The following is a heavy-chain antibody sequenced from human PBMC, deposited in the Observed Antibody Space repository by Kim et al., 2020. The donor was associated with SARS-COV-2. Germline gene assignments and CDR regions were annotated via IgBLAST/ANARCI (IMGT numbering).Heavy chain of an antibody. J-gene: IGHJ4*02. Sequence: SETLSLTCAVYGGSFSGYYWSWIRQPPGKGLEWIGEINHSGSTNYNPSLKSRVTISVDTSKNQFSLKLSSVTAADTAVYYCARGRNYYDSSGYYRYFDYWGQGTLVTVSS. D-gene: IGHD3-22*01. V-gene: IGHV4-34*01. CDR1: GGSFSGYY. CDR3: ARGRNYYDSSGYYRYFDY. CDR2: INHSGST.